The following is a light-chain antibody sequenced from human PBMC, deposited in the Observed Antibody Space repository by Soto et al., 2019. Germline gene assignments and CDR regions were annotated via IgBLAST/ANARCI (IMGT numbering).Light chain of an antibody. J-gene: IGLJ2*01. V-gene: IGLV2-14*01. CDR1: SSDVGGYNY. CDR2: DVS. Sequence: QSALTQPASVSGSPGQSITISCTGTSSDVGGYNYVSWYQQHPGKAPKLMIYDVSNRPSGVSNRFSGSKSGNTASLTISGLLAEDEADYYCSSYSSSSTPSVVFGGGTKLTVL. CDR3: SSYSSSSTPSVV.